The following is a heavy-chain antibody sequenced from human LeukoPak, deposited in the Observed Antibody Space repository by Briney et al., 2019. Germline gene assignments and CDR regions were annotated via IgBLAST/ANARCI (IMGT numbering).Heavy chain of an antibody. J-gene: IGHJ5*02. Sequence: GGPLRLSCVASGFSFSDYGMHWVRQAPGKGLEWVAMTSRDGSAKYYGDSVRGRFSISSDNSKNTLYLQMNSLRPEDTAVYHCAKDLYGSGWYNYFDPWGQGALVTVSS. CDR3: AKDLYGSGWYNYFDP. CDR1: GFSFSDYG. CDR2: TSRDGSAK. V-gene: IGHV3-30*18. D-gene: IGHD6-19*01.